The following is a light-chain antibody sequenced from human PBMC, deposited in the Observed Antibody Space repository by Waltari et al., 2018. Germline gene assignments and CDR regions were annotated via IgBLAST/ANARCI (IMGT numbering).Light chain of an antibody. CDR3: SSYAGKYV. CDR2: EVY. V-gene: IGLV2-8*01. Sequence: QSALTQFPSASGSPGQSVTISCTATSSDVGGNDYISWYQQHPGKPPKVIIYEVYKRPSGVPDRFSGSKSGNTASLTVSGLQAEDEANYYCSSYAGKYVFGGGTKLTVL. J-gene: IGLJ3*02. CDR1: SSDVGGNDY.